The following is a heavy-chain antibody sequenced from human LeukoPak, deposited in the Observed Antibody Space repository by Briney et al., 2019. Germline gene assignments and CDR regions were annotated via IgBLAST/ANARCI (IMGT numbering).Heavy chain of an antibody. CDR1: GVSISSYY. CDR2: IYYSGST. D-gene: IGHD3-22*01. J-gene: IGHJ3*02. Sequence: PSETLSLTCTVSGVSISSYYWSWIRQPPGKGLECIGYIYYSGSTIYNPSLKSRVNISVDTSKHQFSLKLSSVTAADTAVYYCARDPANYYDSSGYYFDAFDIWGQGTMVTVSS. V-gene: IGHV4-59*01. CDR3: ARDPANYYDSSGYYFDAFDI.